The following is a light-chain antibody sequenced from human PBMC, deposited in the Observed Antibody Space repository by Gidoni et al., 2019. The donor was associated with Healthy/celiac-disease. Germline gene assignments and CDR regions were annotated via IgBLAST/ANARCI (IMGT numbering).Light chain of an antibody. CDR3: NSRDSSGNHRWV. CDR1: SLSSYY. Sequence: SSELPQDPAVSVALGQTVRITCQGDSLSSYYASWYQQKPGQDPVLVIYGKNNRPSGIPDRFSGSSSGNTASLTITGAQAEDEADYYCNSRDSSGNHRWVFGGGTKLTVL. CDR2: GKN. J-gene: IGLJ3*02. V-gene: IGLV3-19*01.